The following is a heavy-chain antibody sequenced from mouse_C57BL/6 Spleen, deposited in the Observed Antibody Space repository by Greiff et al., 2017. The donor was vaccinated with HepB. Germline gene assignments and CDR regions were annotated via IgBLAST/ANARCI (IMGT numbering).Heavy chain of an antibody. Sequence: EVQLQQSGPELVKPGASVKISCKASGYTFTDYYMNWVKQSHGKSLEWIGDINPNNGGTSYNQKFKGKATLTVDKSSSTAYMELRSLTSEDSAVYYCARYITVHSPYFDYWGQGTTLTVSS. CDR2: INPNNGGT. V-gene: IGHV1-26*01. D-gene: IGHD1-1*01. CDR1: GYTFTDYY. J-gene: IGHJ2*01. CDR3: ARYITVHSPYFDY.